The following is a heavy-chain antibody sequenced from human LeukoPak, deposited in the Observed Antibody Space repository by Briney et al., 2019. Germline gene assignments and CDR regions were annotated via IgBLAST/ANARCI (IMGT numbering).Heavy chain of an antibody. D-gene: IGHD6-19*01. J-gene: IGHJ5*02. CDR1: GYTFTSSG. CDR2: ISFYNRNA. CDR3: ARDRQYSSGWRPFDP. Sequence: ASVKVSCKASGYTFTSSGLSWVRQAPGQGPEWMGWISFYNRNANYAQKFMARVTMTTDTSTSTAYMELRSLRSDDTAVYYCARDRQYSSGWRPFDPWGQGTLVTVSS. V-gene: IGHV1-18*01.